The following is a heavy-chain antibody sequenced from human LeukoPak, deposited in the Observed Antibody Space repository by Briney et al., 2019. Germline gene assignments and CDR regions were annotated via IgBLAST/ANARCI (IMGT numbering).Heavy chain of an antibody. CDR2: IIPVFGTA. D-gene: IGHD3-22*01. J-gene: IGHJ4*02. V-gene: IGHV1-69*13. CDR1: GGTFSSHA. Sequence: SVKVSCKASGGTFSSHAISWVRQAPGQGLEWMGGIIPVFGTANYAQKFQGRVTITADESTSTAYMELSSLRSEDTAVYYCARGPSYYYDSSGYYFDYWGQGTLVTVSS. CDR3: ARGPSYYYDSSGYYFDY.